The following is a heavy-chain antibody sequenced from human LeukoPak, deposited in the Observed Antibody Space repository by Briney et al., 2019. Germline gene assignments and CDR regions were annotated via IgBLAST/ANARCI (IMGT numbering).Heavy chain of an antibody. V-gene: IGHV3-23*01. CDR2: INWNGGST. CDR1: GFTFDDYG. CDR3: AKDLAHYYDSSGYYYRSL. Sequence: TGGSLRLSCAASGFTFDDYGMSWVRQAPGKGLEWVSGINWNGGSTYYADSVKGRFTISRDNSKNTLYLQMNSLRAEDTAVYYCAKDLAHYYDSSGYYYRSLWGQGTLVTVSS. J-gene: IGHJ4*02. D-gene: IGHD3-22*01.